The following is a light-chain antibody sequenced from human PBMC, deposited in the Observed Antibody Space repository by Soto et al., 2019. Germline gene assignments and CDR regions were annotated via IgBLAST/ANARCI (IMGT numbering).Light chain of an antibody. CDR1: QSFRGL. Sequence: EVVLTQSPVTLSLSPGERATLSCRASQSFRGLLAWYQQKPGQAPRLLIYDAYNRATGIPPRFSGSGSGPDFTLTISSLEPEGSAVYYCQQRHMWPITFGQGTRLEIK. CDR3: QQRHMWPIT. J-gene: IGKJ5*01. CDR2: DAY. V-gene: IGKV3-11*01.